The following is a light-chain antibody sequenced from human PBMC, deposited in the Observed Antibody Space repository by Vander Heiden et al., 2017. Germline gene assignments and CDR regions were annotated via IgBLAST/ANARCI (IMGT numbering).Light chain of an antibody. J-gene: IGKJ4*01. Sequence: DIQMTQSPSSLSASVGDRVTITCRASQSISSYLNWYQQKPEKAPKLLIYAASSLQSGVPSRFSGSGSGKDFTLTISSLQPEDFANYYCQQSYSTPLTFGGGTKVEIK. CDR3: QQSYSTPLT. V-gene: IGKV1-39*01. CDR2: AAS. CDR1: QSISSY.